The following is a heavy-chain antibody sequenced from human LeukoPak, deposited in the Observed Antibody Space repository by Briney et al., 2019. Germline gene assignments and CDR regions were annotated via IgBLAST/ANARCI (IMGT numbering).Heavy chain of an antibody. CDR2: LRGDGEP. D-gene: IGHD3-16*01. CDR3: AKASWVSSADAVL. Sequence: GGSLRLSCVASGFIFRDYAMSWVRQTPAGGLEWVSSLRGDGEPFYTDSVKGRFTPSRAPSRNTAYLQLSNLRVEATAVYYCAKASWVSSADAVLWGQGTLVTVS. J-gene: IGHJ4*02. CDR1: GFIFRDYA. V-gene: IGHV3-23*01.